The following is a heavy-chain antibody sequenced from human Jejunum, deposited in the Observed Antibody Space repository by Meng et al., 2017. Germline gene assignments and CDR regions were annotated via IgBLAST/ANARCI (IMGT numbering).Heavy chain of an antibody. V-gene: IGHV4-61*01. CDR3: ARDGQQLGRYWLDP. D-gene: IGHD1-1*01. CDR1: GDSVRSDNYY. J-gene: IGHJ5*02. Sequence: QVHVQGAVPGLVMPSETLSLTCTVAGDSVRSDNYYWSWSRQPPGKGLEWIGYIYYRGSTDHNPSLKSRVTMSVDTSRNQFSLNLSSETDADTAVYYCARDGQQLGRYWLDPWGQGTLVTVFS. CDR2: IYYRGST.